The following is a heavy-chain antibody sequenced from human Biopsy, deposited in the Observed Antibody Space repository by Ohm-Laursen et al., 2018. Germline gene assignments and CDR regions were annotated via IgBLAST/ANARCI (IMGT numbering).Heavy chain of an antibody. CDR3: ARTPILIVSAGLVYRHRRHLQGMDV. V-gene: IGHV2-70*11. CDR1: GFSLSARGMC. Sequence: TQTLTLTCTVSGFSLSARGMCVSWIRQAPGKALEWLARVDWDDYKDYSASLQTKLSISKDTSNDQVVLTVNNVDPADTATYYCARTPILIVSAGLVYRHRRHLQGMDVWGQGIAVTVS. D-gene: IGHD6-13*01. CDR2: VDWDDYK. J-gene: IGHJ6*02.